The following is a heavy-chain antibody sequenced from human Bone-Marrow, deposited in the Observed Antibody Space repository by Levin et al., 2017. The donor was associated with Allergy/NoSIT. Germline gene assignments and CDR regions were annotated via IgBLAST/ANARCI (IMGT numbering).Heavy chain of an antibody. CDR2: IYYSGST. V-gene: IGHV4-39*07. D-gene: IGHD1-20*01. J-gene: IGHJ4*02. CDR3: ARDVGITAGYYFAY. Sequence: PSETLSLTCTVSGGSISSSGYYWGWIRQPPGRGLEWIGNIYYSGSTYYNPSLKNRVTISIDTSNNQCSLKLSSVTAADTAVYYCARDVGITAGYYFAYWGQGKLVTVSS. CDR1: GGSISSSGYY.